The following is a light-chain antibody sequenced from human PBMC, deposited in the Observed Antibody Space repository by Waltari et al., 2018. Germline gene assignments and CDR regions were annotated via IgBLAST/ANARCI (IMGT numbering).Light chain of an antibody. J-gene: IGLJ2*01. CDR2: EDY. CDR3: GTWDSSLGVGV. V-gene: IGLV1-51*01. CDR1: TPNIAINY. Sequence: QSVLTQPPSVSAAPGQKVAISCPGSTPNIAINYVSWYQQVPGTAPKLLIYEDYRRPSGIPARFSGSKSGASATLDITGLQTGDEADYYCGTWDSSLGVGVLGGGTRVTVL.